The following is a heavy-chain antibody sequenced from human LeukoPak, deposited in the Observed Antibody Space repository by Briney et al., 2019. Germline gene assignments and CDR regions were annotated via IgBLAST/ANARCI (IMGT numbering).Heavy chain of an antibody. V-gene: IGHV4-4*07. J-gene: IGHJ4*02. Sequence: PSETLSLTCTVSGASITSYHWSWIRQPAGKGLEWIGRMYSGNTDYNPSLKSRLTMSIDTSKNQFSLKLSSVTAADTAVYYCARVSYSSGSLDFDYWGQGTLVTVSS. D-gene: IGHD6-19*01. CDR1: GASITSYH. CDR3: ARVSYSSGSLDFDY. CDR2: MYSGNT.